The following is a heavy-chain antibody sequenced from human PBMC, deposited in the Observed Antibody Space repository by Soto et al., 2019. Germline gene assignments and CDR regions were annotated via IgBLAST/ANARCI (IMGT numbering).Heavy chain of an antibody. V-gene: IGHV1-46*01. CDR3: ARDYYGSGRFSRYGMDV. CDR1: GYTFTSYY. Sequence: GASVKVSCKASGYTFTSYYMHWVRQAPGQGLEWMGIINPSGGSTSYAQKFQGRVTMTRDTSTSTVYMELSSLRSEDTAVYYCARDYYGSGRFSRYGMDVWGQGTTVTVS. J-gene: IGHJ6*02. CDR2: INPSGGST. D-gene: IGHD3-10*01.